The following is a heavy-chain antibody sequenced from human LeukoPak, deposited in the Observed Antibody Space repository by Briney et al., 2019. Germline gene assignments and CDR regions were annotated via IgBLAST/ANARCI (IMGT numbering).Heavy chain of an antibody. CDR3: ARGTVTGFDY. Sequence: SETLSLTCTVSGGSISSGGYYWSWVRQHPGRGLEWIGYIDYSGRTYYNPSRKSRVTISVDTSKNQFSLKLSSVTAADTAVYYCARGTVTGFDYWGQGTLVTVSS. V-gene: IGHV4-31*03. J-gene: IGHJ4*02. CDR1: GGSISSGGYY. D-gene: IGHD4-17*01. CDR2: IDYSGRT.